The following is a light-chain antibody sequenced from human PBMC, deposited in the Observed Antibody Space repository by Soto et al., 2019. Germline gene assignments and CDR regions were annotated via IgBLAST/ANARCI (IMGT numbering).Light chain of an antibody. CDR2: SNN. J-gene: IGLJ1*01. Sequence: QAVVTQPPSASGTPGQRVTISCSGSSSNIGSNTVNWYQQLPGTAPKLLIYSNNQRPSGVPDRFSGSKSGTSASLAISGLQSEDEADYYCAAWDDSLNGPYVFGTGTKVTV. CDR1: SSNIGSNT. V-gene: IGLV1-44*01. CDR3: AAWDDSLNGPYV.